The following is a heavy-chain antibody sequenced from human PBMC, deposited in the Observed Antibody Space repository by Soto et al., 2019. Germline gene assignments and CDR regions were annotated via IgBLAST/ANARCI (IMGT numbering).Heavy chain of an antibody. Sequence: SETLSLTCTVSGGSISSGDYYWSWIRQPPGKGLEWIGYIYYSGSTYYNPSLKSRVTISVDTSKNQFSLKLSSVTAADTAVYYCARSEAALYSGYVDYWGQGTLVTVSS. CDR1: GGSISSGDYY. CDR3: ARSEAALYSGYVDY. D-gene: IGHD5-12*01. CDR2: IYYSGST. V-gene: IGHV4-30-4*01. J-gene: IGHJ4*02.